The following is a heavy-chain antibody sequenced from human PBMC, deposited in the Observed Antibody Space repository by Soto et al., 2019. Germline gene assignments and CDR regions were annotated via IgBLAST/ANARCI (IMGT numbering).Heavy chain of an antibody. J-gene: IGHJ4*02. V-gene: IGHV3-23*01. CDR3: AKGPAYGDFPFDY. Sequence: GGSLRLSCAASGFTFNTYALSWVRPAPGKGLEWVSAISGSRVSTYDADSVKGRFTISRDNSKNMLYLQMNSLRVADTAVYYCAKGPAYGDFPFDYWGQGTLVTVSS. CDR2: ISGSRVST. CDR1: GFTFNTYA. D-gene: IGHD4-17*01.